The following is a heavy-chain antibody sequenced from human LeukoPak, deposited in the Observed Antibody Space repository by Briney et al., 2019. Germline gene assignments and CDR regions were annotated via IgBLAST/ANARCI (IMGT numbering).Heavy chain of an antibody. V-gene: IGHV4-34*01. D-gene: IGHD3-3*01. Sequence: SETLSLTCAAYGGSFSGYYWSWIRQPPGKGLEWIGEINHSGSTNYNPSLKSRVTLSVDTSKNQFSLKLSSVTAADTAVYYCARGRILRFLEWLPDAFDIWGQGTMVTVSS. CDR2: INHSGST. CDR1: GGSFSGYY. CDR3: ARGRILRFLEWLPDAFDI. J-gene: IGHJ3*02.